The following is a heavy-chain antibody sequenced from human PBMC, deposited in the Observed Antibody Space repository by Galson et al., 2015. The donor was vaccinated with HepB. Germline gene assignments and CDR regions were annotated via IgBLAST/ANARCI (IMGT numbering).Heavy chain of an antibody. CDR1: GGTFSSYA. V-gene: IGHV1-69*13. Sequence: SVKVSCKASGGTFSSYAISWVRQAPGQGLEWMGGIIPIFGTANYAQKFQGRVTITADESTSTAYMELSSLRSEDTAVYYCARDGYYYDSSGVGSYWFDPWGQGTLVTVSS. CDR2: IIPIFGTA. CDR3: ARDGYYYDSSGVGSYWFDP. J-gene: IGHJ5*02. D-gene: IGHD3-22*01.